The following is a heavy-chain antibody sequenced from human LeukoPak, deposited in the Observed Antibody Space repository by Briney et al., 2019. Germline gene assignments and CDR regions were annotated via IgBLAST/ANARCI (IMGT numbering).Heavy chain of an antibody. CDR1: GGSVSSGSYY. Sequence: PSETLSLTCTVSGGSVSSGSYYWSWIRQPPGKGLEWIGYIYYSGSTNYNPSLKSRVTISVDTSKNQFSLKLSSVTAADTAVYYCARRLSIVVVGDDAFDIWGQGTMVTVSS. CDR3: ARRLSIVVVGDDAFDI. V-gene: IGHV4-61*01. D-gene: IGHD2-15*01. CDR2: IYYSGST. J-gene: IGHJ3*02.